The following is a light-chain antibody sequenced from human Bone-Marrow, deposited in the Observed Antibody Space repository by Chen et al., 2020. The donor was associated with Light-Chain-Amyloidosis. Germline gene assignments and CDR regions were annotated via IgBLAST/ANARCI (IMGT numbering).Light chain of an antibody. Sequence: QSALTQPASVSGSPGQSITISCTGTSSDVGGDNHVPWYQQHPDKAPKLMIYEVTNRPSLVPDRFSGSKSDNTASLTISGLQTEDEADYFCSSYTITNTLVFGSGTGVTVL. CDR2: EVT. CDR3: SSYTITNTLV. J-gene: IGLJ1*01. CDR1: SSDVGGDNH. V-gene: IGLV2-14*01.